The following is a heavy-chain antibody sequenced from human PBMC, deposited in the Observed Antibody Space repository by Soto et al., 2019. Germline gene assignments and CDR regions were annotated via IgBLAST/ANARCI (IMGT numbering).Heavy chain of an antibody. CDR1: GFSFSAYG. Sequence: LRLSCAVSGFSFSAYGMSWVRQAPVNGLELISFISGGGGTIYYADSVKGRFISSRDNSKSTLYLQMTSLSVDDTAVYYCAKDRGNGDTPNIYSYYGMEVWGQGTTVTVSS. D-gene: IGHD2-21*02. V-gene: IGHV3-23*01. CDR2: ISGGGGTI. CDR3: AKDRGNGDTPNIYSYYGMEV. J-gene: IGHJ6*02.